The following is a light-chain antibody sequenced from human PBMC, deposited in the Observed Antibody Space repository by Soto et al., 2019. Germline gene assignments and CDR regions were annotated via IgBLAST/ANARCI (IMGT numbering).Light chain of an antibody. Sequence: EIVLTQSPATLSLSPGERATLSCRASQSVSSYLAWYQQKPGQAPRLLIYDASNRATGIPARFSGSGCGTDFTPTITSLEPEDFAVYYCQQRSNWPPYTFGQGTKLEIK. CDR3: QQRSNWPPYT. V-gene: IGKV3-11*01. CDR1: QSVSSY. CDR2: DAS. J-gene: IGKJ2*01.